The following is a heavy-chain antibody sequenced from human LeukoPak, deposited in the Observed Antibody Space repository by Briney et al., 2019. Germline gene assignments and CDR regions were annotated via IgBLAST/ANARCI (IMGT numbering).Heavy chain of an antibody. J-gene: IGHJ5*02. Sequence: SETLSLTCTVSAGSISSNYWSWIRQPAGKGLEWIGRIYSSGYTNFSPSLKSRVTMSVDTSKNQFSLKLSSVTAADTAVYHCEREFMAAAGLSWFDPWGQGTLVTVSS. CDR1: AGSISSNY. D-gene: IGHD6-13*01. V-gene: IGHV4-4*07. CDR3: EREFMAAAGLSWFDP. CDR2: IYSSGYT.